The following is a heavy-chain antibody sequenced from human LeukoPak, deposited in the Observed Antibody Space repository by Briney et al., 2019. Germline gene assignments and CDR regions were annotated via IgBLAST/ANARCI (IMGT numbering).Heavy chain of an antibody. J-gene: IGHJ4*02. D-gene: IGHD6-19*01. Sequence: GGSLRLSCAASGFTLSSYAMHWVRQAPGKGLEWVAVISYDGSTKYYADSVKGRFTISRDNSKNTLSLQMNSLRAEDTAVYYCARVHASIAVACTRMVTDAGRYYFDSWGQGTLVTVSS. CDR3: ARVHASIAVACTRMVTDAGRYYFDS. CDR2: ISYDGSTK. CDR1: GFTLSSYA. V-gene: IGHV3-30*04.